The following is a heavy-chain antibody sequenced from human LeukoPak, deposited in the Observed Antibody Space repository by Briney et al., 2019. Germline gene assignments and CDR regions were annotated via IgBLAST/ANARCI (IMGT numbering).Heavy chain of an antibody. CDR1: GFTFSSYA. Sequence: GGSLRLSCAASGFTFSSYAMSWVRQAPGKGLEWVSAISGSGGSTYYADSVKGRFTISRDNSKNTPYLQMNSLRAEDTAVYYCANGGYCSGGSCYLFDYWGQGTLVTVSS. J-gene: IGHJ4*02. CDR2: ISGSGGST. CDR3: ANGGYCSGGSCYLFDY. D-gene: IGHD2-15*01. V-gene: IGHV3-23*01.